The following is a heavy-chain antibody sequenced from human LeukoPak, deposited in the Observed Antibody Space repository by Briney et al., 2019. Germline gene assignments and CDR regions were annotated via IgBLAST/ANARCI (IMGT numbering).Heavy chain of an antibody. V-gene: IGHV4-4*07. J-gene: IGHJ4*02. Sequence: PSETLSLTCTVSGGSISSYYWSWIRQPAGKGLEWIGRINTSGSSNYNPSLRSRVTMSVDTSKNQFSLNLSSVTAADTAVYYCARGTAVLRFLEWLHWGQGTLVTVSS. CDR1: GGSISSYY. CDR3: ARGTAVLRFLEWLH. CDR2: INTSGSS. D-gene: IGHD3-3*01.